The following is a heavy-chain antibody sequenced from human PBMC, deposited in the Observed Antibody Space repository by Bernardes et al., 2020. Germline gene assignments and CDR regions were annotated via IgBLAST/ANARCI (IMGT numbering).Heavy chain of an antibody. CDR1: GFTFSSYA. CDR2: ISYDGSNK. D-gene: IGHD3-3*01. J-gene: IGHJ4*02. CDR3: ARDGQDYDFWSGYFGY. Sequence: GGSLRLSCAASGFTFSSYAMHWVRQAPGKGLEWVAVISYDGSNKYYADSVKGRFTISRDNSKNTLYLQMNSLRAEDTAVYYCARDGQDYDFWSGYFGYWGQGTLVTVSS. V-gene: IGHV3-30-3*01.